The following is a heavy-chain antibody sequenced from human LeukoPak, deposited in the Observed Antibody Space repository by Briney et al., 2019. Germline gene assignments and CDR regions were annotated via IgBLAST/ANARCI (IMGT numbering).Heavy chain of an antibody. CDR2: VYKRQSA. V-gene: IGHV4-59*01. CDR3: ASVSGPGVATGSRTFDL. D-gene: IGHD2-8*01. CDR1: VGSISSFS. J-gene: IGHJ3*01. Sequence: SETLSLTCSVSVGSISSFSWAWVRQPPGKGLEWIGFVYKRQSANYHPSLESRLTISVDTSNNQFSLKLTSVTAADAAVYYCASVSGPGVATGSRTFDLWGQGTMVTVSS.